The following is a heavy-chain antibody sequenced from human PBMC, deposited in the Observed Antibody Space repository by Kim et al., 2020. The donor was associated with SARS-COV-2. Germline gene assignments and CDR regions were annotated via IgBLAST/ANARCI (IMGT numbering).Heavy chain of an antibody. Sequence: SETLSLTCSVSGDSINSDDFFWVWVRQRPGGGLEWIGNVYYGGDTHYNPSLRVRASVSMDTSKNQFSLKVTSVTAADTAMYFCARQPAGSFSGFDYWGQGRVVTVSS. CDR1: GDSINSDDFF. V-gene: IGHV4-39*01. CDR2: VYYGGDT. CDR3: ARQPAGSFSGFDY. J-gene: IGHJ4*02. D-gene: IGHD6-13*01.